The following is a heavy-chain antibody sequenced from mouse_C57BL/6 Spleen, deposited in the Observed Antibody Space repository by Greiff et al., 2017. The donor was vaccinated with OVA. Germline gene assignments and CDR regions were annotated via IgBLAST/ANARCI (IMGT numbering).Heavy chain of an antibody. J-gene: IGHJ2*01. D-gene: IGHD1-1*01. CDR2: INPSTGGT. CDR3: ARGGYYYGSSVYFDY. CDR1: GYSFTGYY. V-gene: IGHV1-42*01. Sequence: VQLQQSGPELVKPGASVKISCKASGYSFTGYYMNWVKQSPEKSLEWIGEINPSTGGTTYNQKFKAKATLTVDKSSSTAYMQLKSLASEDSAVYYCARGGYYYGSSVYFDYWGQGTTLTVSS.